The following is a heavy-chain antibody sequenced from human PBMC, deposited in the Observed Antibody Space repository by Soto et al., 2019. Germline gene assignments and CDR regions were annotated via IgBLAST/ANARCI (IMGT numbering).Heavy chain of an antibody. Sequence: GGSLRLSCAASGFTFSSYSMSWVRQAPGKGLEWVSAISGSGGSTYYADSVKGRFTIARDNFKNTLYLQMNSLRAEDTAVYYCAKRDTAIYYFDYWGQGTLVTVSS. V-gene: IGHV3-23*01. D-gene: IGHD5-18*01. CDR1: GFTFSSYS. CDR2: ISGSGGST. CDR3: AKRDTAIYYFDY. J-gene: IGHJ4*02.